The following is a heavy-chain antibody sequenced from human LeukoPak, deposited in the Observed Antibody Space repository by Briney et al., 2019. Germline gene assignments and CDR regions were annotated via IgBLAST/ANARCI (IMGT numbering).Heavy chain of an antibody. D-gene: IGHD5-24*01. CDR3: AKSGYNRFDY. CDR2: ISGSGSGGST. CDR1: GSTFSSSA. J-gene: IGHJ4*02. Sequence: GGSLRLSCAASGSTFSSSAMSWVRQAPGKGLEWVSSISGSGSGGSTYYADSVKGRFTISRDNSKNTLYLQMNSLRAEDTAVYYCAKSGYNRFDYWGQGTLVTVSS. V-gene: IGHV3-23*01.